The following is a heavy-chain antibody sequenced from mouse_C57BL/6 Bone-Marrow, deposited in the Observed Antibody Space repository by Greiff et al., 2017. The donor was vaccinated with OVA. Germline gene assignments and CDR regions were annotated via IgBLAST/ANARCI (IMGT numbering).Heavy chain of an antibody. V-gene: IGHV14-4*01. D-gene: IGHD2-1*01. J-gene: IGHJ3*01. CDR1: GFNIKDDY. CDR2: IDPENGDT. CDR3: TTQIYLGAY. Sequence: VQLQQSGAELVRPGASVKLSCTASGFNIKDDYMHWVKQRPEQGLEWIGWIDPENGDTEYASKFQGKATITADTSSNTAYLQLSSLTSEDTAVYYCTTQIYLGAYWGQGTLVTVSA.